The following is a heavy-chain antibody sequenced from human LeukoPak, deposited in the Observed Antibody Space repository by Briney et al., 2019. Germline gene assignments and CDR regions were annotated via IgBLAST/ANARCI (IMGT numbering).Heavy chain of an antibody. J-gene: IGHJ4*02. CDR1: GGSISSYY. D-gene: IGHD2-15*01. V-gene: IGHV4-59*08. CDR3: ARHYCSGDKCYYFDY. Sequence: PSETLSLTCTVSGGSISSYYWSWIRHPPGKGVEWIGYISYSGSTDINTPLKRRVTISVDTSKNQYSLKLSSVTDANTAVYYCARHYCSGDKCYYFDYWGQGTLVTVSS. CDR2: ISYSGST.